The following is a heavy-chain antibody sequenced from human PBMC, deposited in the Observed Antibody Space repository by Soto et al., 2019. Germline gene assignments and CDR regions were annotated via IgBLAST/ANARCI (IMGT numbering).Heavy chain of an antibody. CDR2: IKQDGSEK. Sequence: GGSLRLSCAASGFTFSSYWMSWVRQAPGKGLEWVANIKQDGSEKYYVDSVKGRFTISRDNAKNSLYLQMNSLRAEDTAVYYCAIIKGRDYPFDYWGQGTLVTVYS. D-gene: IGHD4-17*01. CDR3: AIIKGRDYPFDY. CDR1: GFTFSSYW. V-gene: IGHV3-7*03. J-gene: IGHJ4*02.